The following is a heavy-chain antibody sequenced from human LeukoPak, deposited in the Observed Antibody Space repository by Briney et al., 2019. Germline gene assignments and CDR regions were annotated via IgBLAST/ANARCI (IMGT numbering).Heavy chain of an antibody. CDR3: ANLGEYCTNGVCYRRYYYYMDV. CDR2: ISGSGGST. CDR1: GFTFSSYA. V-gene: IGHV3-23*01. Sequence: GGSLRLSCAASGFTFSSYAMSWVRQAPGKGLEWVSAISGSGGSTYYADSVKGRFTISRDNSKNTLYLQMNSLRAEDTAVYYCANLGEYCTNGVCYRRYYYYMDVWGKGTTVTVSS. D-gene: IGHD2-8*01. J-gene: IGHJ6*03.